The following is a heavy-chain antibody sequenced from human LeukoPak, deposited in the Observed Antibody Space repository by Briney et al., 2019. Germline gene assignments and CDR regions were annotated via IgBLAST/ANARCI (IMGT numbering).Heavy chain of an antibody. CDR1: GFIFSNSA. D-gene: IGHD6-19*01. Sequence: PGRSLTLSCAASGFIFSNSAMHWVRQAPGKGLEWVAVISYDGSNKYYADSVKGRFTISRDNSKNTLYLQMNSLRAEDTAVYYCAKDIEEWLVKGGGCFDYWGQGTLVTVSS. V-gene: IGHV3-30*18. CDR2: ISYDGSNK. CDR3: AKDIEEWLVKGGGCFDY. J-gene: IGHJ4*02.